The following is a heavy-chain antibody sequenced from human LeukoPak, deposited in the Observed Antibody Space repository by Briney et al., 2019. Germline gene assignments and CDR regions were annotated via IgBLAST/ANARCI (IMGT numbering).Heavy chain of an antibody. J-gene: IGHJ4*02. D-gene: IGHD5-18*01. CDR3: ARDQGRGYSYGLYYFDY. CDR1: GYTFTSYG. Sequence: ASVKVSCKASGYTFTSYGISWVRQAPGQGLEWMGWISGYNGNTNYAPKLQGRVIMTTDTSTSTVYMELRSLRSDDTAVYYCARDQGRGYSYGLYYFDYWGQGTLVTVSS. CDR2: ISGYNGNT. V-gene: IGHV1-18*01.